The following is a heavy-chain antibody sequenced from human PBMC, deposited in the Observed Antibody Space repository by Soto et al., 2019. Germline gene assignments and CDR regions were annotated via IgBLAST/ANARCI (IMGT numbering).Heavy chain of an antibody. CDR2: ISAYNGNT. V-gene: IGHV1-18*01. CDR1: GYSFTNYG. Sequence: QVQMVQSGAEVKKPGASVKVSCKASGYSFTNYGIGWVRQAPGQGLEWMGWISAYNGNTKYAQKFQGRVTMTTDTSTSTGYMELRSLRSDDTAVYYCAGTGVVPAAIEAWFDPWGQGTLVTVSS. J-gene: IGHJ5*02. D-gene: IGHD2-2*01. CDR3: AGTGVVPAAIEAWFDP.